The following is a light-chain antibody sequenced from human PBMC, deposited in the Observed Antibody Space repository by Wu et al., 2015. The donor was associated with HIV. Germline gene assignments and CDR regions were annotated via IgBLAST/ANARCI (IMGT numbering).Light chain of an antibody. CDR2: GAS. J-gene: IGKJ1*01. Sequence: EVVMTQSPATLSVSPGESATLSCWASQSVNTNLAWYQQRPGQAPRLLIYGASTRATGIPARFSGSGSGTEFTLTISSMQSEDFAVYSCQQYNNWPRGDFGQGTKGGNQT. V-gene: IGKV3-15*01. CDR3: QQYNNWPRGD. CDR1: QSVNTN.